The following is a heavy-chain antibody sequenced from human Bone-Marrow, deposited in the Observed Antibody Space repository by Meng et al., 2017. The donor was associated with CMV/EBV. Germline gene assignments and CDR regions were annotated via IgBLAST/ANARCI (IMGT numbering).Heavy chain of an antibody. D-gene: IGHD5/OR15-5a*01. Sequence: GGSLRLSCAASGFTFSSYGMHWVRQAPGKGLEWVAFIRYDGSNKYYADSVKGRFTISRDNSKNTLYLQMNSLRAEDTAVYYCSKKAVSPPSLDNWFDPWGQGTLVTVSS. CDR3: SKKAVSPPSLDNWFDP. J-gene: IGHJ5*02. CDR2: IRYDGSNK. CDR1: GFTFSSYG. V-gene: IGHV3-30*02.